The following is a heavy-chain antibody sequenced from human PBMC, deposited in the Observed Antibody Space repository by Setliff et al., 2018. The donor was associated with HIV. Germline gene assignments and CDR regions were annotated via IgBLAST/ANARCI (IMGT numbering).Heavy chain of an antibody. Sequence: PSETLSLTCTVSGGSISSHYWSWIRQPPGKGLEWIGGIYYSGSTNYNPSLKSRVTLSLDTSKNQFSLKLTSVTAADTAVYYCARGHCSGTNCYGVDYYGMDVWGQGTTVTVSS. V-gene: IGHV4-59*11. CDR1: GGSISSHY. J-gene: IGHJ6*02. D-gene: IGHD2-2*01. CDR3: ARGHCSGTNCYGVDYYGMDV. CDR2: IYYSGST.